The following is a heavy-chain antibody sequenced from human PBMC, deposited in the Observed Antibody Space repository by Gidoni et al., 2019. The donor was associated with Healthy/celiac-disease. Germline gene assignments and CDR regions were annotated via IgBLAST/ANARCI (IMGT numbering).Heavy chain of an antibody. CDR1: AFTFSSYS. Sequence: EVQLVDSGGGMVKPGGSLRLSCAASAFTFSSYSMNWVRQAPGKGLEWVSSISSSSSDIYYADSVKGRFTISRDNAKNSLYLQMNSLRAEDTAVYYCASIAGSGWLHYYYMDVWGKGTTVTVSS. V-gene: IGHV3-21*01. D-gene: IGHD6-19*01. CDR3: ASIAGSGWLHYYYMDV. J-gene: IGHJ6*03. CDR2: ISSSSSDI.